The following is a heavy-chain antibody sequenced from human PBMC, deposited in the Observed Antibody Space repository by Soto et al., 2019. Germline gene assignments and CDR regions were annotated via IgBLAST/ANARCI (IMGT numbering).Heavy chain of an antibody. CDR2: FDPEDGET. J-gene: IGHJ4*02. CDR1: GYTLTELS. Sequence: ASVKVSCKVSGYTLTELSMHWVRQAPGKGLEWMGGFDPEDGETIYAQKFQGRVTMTEDTSTDTAYMELSSLRSEDTAVYYRATDRVLGYSYGFWGQGTLVTVSS. V-gene: IGHV1-24*01. D-gene: IGHD5-18*01. CDR3: ATDRVLGYSYGF.